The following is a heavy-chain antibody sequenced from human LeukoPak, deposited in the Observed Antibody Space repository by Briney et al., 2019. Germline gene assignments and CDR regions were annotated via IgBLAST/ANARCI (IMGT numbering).Heavy chain of an antibody. Sequence: ASVKVSCKASGYTFTSYDINWVRQATGQGLEWMGWMNPNSGNTGHAQKFQGRVTMTTDTSTSTAYMELRSLRSDDTAVYYCARSPFYDFWSGYWDPDYWGQGTLVTVSS. CDR3: ARSPFYDFWSGYWDPDY. D-gene: IGHD3-3*01. J-gene: IGHJ4*02. V-gene: IGHV1-8*01. CDR1: GYTFTSYD. CDR2: MNPNSGNT.